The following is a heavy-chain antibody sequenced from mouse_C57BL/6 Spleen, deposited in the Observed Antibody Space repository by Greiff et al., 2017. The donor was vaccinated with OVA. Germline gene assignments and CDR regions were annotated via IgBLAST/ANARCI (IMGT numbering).Heavy chain of an antibody. V-gene: IGHV1-15*01. CDR2: IDPETGGT. CDR1: GYTFTDYE. CDR3: TRRRLGRSYYFDY. D-gene: IGHD4-1*01. J-gene: IGHJ2*01. Sequence: QVQLKQSGAELVRPGASVTLSCKASGYTFTDYEMHWVKQTPVHGLEWIGAIDPETGGTAYNQKFKGKAILTADKSSSTAYMELRSLTSEDSAVYYCTRRRLGRSYYFDYWGQGTTLTVSS.